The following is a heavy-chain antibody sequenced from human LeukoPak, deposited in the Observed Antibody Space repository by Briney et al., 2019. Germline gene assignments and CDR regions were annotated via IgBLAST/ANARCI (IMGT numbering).Heavy chain of an antibody. V-gene: IGHV4-39*01. J-gene: IGHJ4*02. Sequence: SETLSLTCTVSGGSISSNSNYGAWIRQPPGRGLEWIGSISYGGSTYYSPSLESRVTISVDTSKNQFSLRLSSVTAADTAVYYCARQALWFFDHWGQGTLVTVSS. CDR3: ARQALWFFDH. CDR2: ISYGGST. D-gene: IGHD2-21*01. CDR1: GGSISSNSNY.